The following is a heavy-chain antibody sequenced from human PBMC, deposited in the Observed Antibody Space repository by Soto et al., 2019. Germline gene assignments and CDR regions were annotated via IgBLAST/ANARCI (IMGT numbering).Heavy chain of an antibody. CDR3: ARDQGSSSWDYFYGMGV. CDR1: GYTFTAYY. CDR2: INPNSGGT. J-gene: IGHJ6*02. V-gene: IGHV1-2*02. Sequence: ASVKVSCKASGYTFTAYYMHWLRQAPGQGLEWMGWINPNSGGTNYAQNFQGRVTMTRDTXIITAYMGLSRLRSEDTAIYYCARDQGSSSWDYFYGMGVWG. D-gene: IGHD6-13*01.